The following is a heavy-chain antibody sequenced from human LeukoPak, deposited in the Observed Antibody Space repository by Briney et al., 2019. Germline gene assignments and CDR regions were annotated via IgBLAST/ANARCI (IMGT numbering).Heavy chain of an antibody. CDR2: MSGSGDSI. CDR3: AKDWRADY. V-gene: IGHV3-23*01. CDR1: GFTFSNYP. J-gene: IGHJ4*02. Sequence: GGSLRLSCAASGFTFSNYPMTWVRQAPGKGLEWVSAMSGSGDSIKYADSVKGRFTVSRDNSKNTLYLRMNSLRAEDTAVYYCAKDWRADYWGQGTLVTVSS.